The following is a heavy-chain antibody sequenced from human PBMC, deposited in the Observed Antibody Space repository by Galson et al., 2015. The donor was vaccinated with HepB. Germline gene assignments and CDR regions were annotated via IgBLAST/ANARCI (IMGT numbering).Heavy chain of an antibody. V-gene: IGHV3-30*18. CDR2: ISYDGSNK. CDR1: GFTFSNYG. CDR3: AKDPYLYSALAGTMAGFDY. J-gene: IGHJ4*02. Sequence: SLRLSCAASGFTFSNYGMHWDRQAPGKGLEWVAVISYDGSNKYYADSVKGRFTISRDNSKNTLYLQMNSLRAEDTALYYCAKDPYLYSALAGTMAGFDYWGQGTLVTVSS. D-gene: IGHD6-19*01.